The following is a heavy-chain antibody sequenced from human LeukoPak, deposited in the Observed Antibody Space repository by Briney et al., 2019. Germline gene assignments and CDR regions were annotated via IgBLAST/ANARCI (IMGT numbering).Heavy chain of an antibody. Sequence: ASGNLCCSAAASSFTFCGIGLIREAPGQGLEWMGGISDYNGNTNYAQKLQGRVNMTTDTSTSTAYMELRSLRSDDTAVYYCASARSLAVTAPDDYWGQGTLVTVSS. CDR2: ISDYNGNT. CDR1: ASSFTFCG. J-gene: IGHJ4*02. CDR3: ASARSLAVTAPDDY. D-gene: IGHD2-21*02. V-gene: IGHV1-18*01.